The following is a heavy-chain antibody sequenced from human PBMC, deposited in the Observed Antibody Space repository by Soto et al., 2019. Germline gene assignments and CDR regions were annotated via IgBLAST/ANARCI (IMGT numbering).Heavy chain of an antibody. Sequence: EVPVVESGGGLVTPGGSLRLSCVFSGFTFSTYPMNCVRQAPGKGLEWVSSINGRRNYVYYADSVKGRFTISRDNAKNSLYLQMNRLRAEATASYYCSRDDGVGGSSSAFDNWGLGTLVTGSS. V-gene: IGHV3-21*01. CDR3: SRDDGVGGSSSAFDN. D-gene: IGHD3-10*01. CDR1: GFTFSTYP. CDR2: INGRRNYV. J-gene: IGHJ4*02.